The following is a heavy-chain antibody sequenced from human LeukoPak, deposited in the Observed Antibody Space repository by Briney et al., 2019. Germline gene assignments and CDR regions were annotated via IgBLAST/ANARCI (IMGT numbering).Heavy chain of an antibody. CDR2: IYYRGST. CDR3: ARDYLSQSRGHHFDY. D-gene: IGHD2-2*01. V-gene: IGHV4-59*01. J-gene: IGHJ4*02. CDR1: GGSISSYY. Sequence: SETLSLTCTVSGGSISSYYWSWLRQPPGKGREWIGYIYYRGSTYYNPSLNSRVTISVDTSKNQFSLKLSSVTAADTAGYYCARDYLSQSRGHHFDYWGQGTLVTVSS.